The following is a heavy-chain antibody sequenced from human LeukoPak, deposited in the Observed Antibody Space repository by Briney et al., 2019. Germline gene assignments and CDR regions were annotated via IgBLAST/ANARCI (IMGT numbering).Heavy chain of an antibody. Sequence: PSETLSLTCAVYGGSFSGYYWSWVRQPPGKGLEWIGDINHNGSTNYNPYLKSRVSISVDTSKNQFSLKLSSVTAADTAVYDCASGWEILDYWGQGTLVTVSS. J-gene: IGHJ4*02. CDR3: ASGWEILDY. CDR1: GGSFSGYY. CDR2: INHNGST. D-gene: IGHD1-26*01. V-gene: IGHV4-34*01.